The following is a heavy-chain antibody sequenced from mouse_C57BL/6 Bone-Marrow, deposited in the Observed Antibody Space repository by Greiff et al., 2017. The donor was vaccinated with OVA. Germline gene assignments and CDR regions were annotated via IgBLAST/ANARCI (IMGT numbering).Heavy chain of an antibody. CDR1: GYTFTDYT. CDR2: IYPRDGST. Sequence: QVQLQQSDAELVKPGASVKISCKASGYTFTDYTIHWMKQRPEQGLEWIGYIYPRDGSTKYNEKFKGQATLTAAKSSSTAYMQLNSLTSEDSAGYFCARHYGNSMDYWGQGTTVTVSS. V-gene: IGHV1-78*01. J-gene: IGHJ4*01. D-gene: IGHD2-1*01. CDR3: ARHYGNSMDY.